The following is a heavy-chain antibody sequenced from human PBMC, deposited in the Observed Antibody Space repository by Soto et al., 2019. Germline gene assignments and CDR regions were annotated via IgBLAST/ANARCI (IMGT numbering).Heavy chain of an antibody. D-gene: IGHD2-2*01. CDR2: IYYSGRT. V-gene: IGHV4-61*08. CDR1: GGSVSSGGYY. Sequence: QVQLQESGPGLVKPSETLSLTCTVSGGSVSSGGYYWSWIRQPPGKGLEWIGYIYYSGRTNYKPSHRSRVTISVDTSKNRYSLKLSYVTPADTAGYYCARDQWSSTSCLFDYWGQGTLVTVSS. J-gene: IGHJ4*02. CDR3: ARDQWSSTSCLFDY.